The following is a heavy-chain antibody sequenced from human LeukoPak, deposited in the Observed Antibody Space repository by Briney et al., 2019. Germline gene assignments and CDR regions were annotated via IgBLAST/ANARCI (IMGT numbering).Heavy chain of an antibody. Sequence: ASVKVSCKASGGTFSSYAISWVRQAPGQGLEWMGIINPSGGSTSYAQKFQGRVTMTRDTSTSTVYMELSSLRSEDTAVYYCARGLMLAPGYYFDYWGQGTLVTVSS. CDR2: INPSGGST. D-gene: IGHD2-8*01. V-gene: IGHV1-46*01. J-gene: IGHJ4*02. CDR1: GGTFSSYA. CDR3: ARGLMLAPGYYFDY.